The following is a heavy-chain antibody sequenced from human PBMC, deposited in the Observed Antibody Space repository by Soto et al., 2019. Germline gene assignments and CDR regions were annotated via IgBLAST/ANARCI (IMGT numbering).Heavy chain of an antibody. J-gene: IGHJ4*02. CDR1: GFTFSSYS. CDR2: FRSGGDDDTT. CDR3: AKKVNSGSGSQFFDY. Sequence: EVQLLESGGGLVQPGGSLRLSCAASGFTFSSYSMSWVRQAPGKGLEWVSGFRSGGDDDTTYYADSVRGRFTISRDNSKNTLFLQRNRLRAEDTAIYYCAKKVNSGSGSQFFDYWGQGTLVTVSS. D-gene: IGHD3-10*01. V-gene: IGHV3-23*01.